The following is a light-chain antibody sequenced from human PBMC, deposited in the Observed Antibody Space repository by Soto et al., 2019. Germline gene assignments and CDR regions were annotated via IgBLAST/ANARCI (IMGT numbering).Light chain of an antibody. Sequence: DIVMTQSPASLAVSLGERATINCKSSQSLVYSANNKNYLAWYQQKPGQPPKLLIYWASVRESGVPDRFSGSGSGTDFTLTISSLQAEDGAVYFCKQYVATLWTFGQGTKVEVK. J-gene: IGKJ1*01. V-gene: IGKV4-1*01. CDR2: WAS. CDR3: KQYVATLWT. CDR1: QSLVYSANNKNY.